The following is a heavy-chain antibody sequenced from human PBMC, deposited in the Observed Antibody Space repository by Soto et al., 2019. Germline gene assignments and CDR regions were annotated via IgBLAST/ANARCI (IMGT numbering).Heavy chain of an antibody. CDR1: GGSISSGGYY. Sequence: PSETLSLTCTVSGGSISSGGYYWSWIRQHPGKGLEWIGYIYYSGSTYYNPSLKSRVTIAVDTSKNQFSLKLSSVAAADTAVYYCALARHIVATIHYWGQGTLVTVSS. V-gene: IGHV4-31*03. D-gene: IGHD5-12*01. CDR3: ALARHIVATIHY. CDR2: IYYSGST. J-gene: IGHJ4*02.